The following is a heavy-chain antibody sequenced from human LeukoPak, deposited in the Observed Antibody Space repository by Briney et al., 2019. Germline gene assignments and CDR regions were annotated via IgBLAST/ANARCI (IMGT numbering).Heavy chain of an antibody. CDR3: ARAHYDFWSGYPQIDY. J-gene: IGHJ4*02. Sequence: GASVKVSCKASGYTFTSYDISWVRQATGQGLEWMGWMNPNSGNTGYAQKFQGRVTMTRNTSISTAYMELSSLRSEDTAVYYCARAHYDFWSGYPQIDYWGQGTLVTVSS. CDR2: MNPNSGNT. V-gene: IGHV1-8*01. D-gene: IGHD3-3*01. CDR1: GYTFTSYD.